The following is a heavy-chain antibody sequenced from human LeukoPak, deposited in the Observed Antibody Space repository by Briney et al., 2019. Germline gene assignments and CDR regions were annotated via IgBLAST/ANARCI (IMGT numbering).Heavy chain of an antibody. J-gene: IGHJ4*02. D-gene: IGHD3-3*01. V-gene: IGHV4-30-4*01. CDR1: GGSISSGDYY. Sequence: SETLSLTCAVSGGSISSGDYYWSWIRQPPGKGLEWIGYIYYSGSTYYNPSLKSRVTISVDTSKNQFSLKLSSVTAADTAVYYCARAIHGDFDYWGQGTLVTVSS. CDR3: ARAIHGDFDY. CDR2: IYYSGST.